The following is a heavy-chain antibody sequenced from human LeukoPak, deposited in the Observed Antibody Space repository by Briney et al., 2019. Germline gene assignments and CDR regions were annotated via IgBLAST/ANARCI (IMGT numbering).Heavy chain of an antibody. CDR3: ARYRREEGTYFFDY. J-gene: IGHJ4*02. D-gene: IGHD1-1*01. CDR2: VHYSGDT. V-gene: IGHV4-59*08. Sequence: KPSETLSLTCTVSAGSISGYYWNWIRQPPGKGLEWIGYVHYSGDTNNNPALKSRVTTLVDTTKNQFSLKLSSVIDADTAVYYCARYRREEGTYFFDYWGQGALVTVSS. CDR1: AGSISGYY.